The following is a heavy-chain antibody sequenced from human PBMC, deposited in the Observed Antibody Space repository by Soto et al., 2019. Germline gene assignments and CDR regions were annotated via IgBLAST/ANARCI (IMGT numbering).Heavy chain of an antibody. D-gene: IGHD1-26*01. V-gene: IGHV4-30-4*02. Sequence: PSETLSPTCAVSGGSLGSGDYYWSWIGQPPGNGLERIGNIYYSGSTYYNPSLKSRVTISVDTSKNQFPLQLSSETPADTAVYYCARGSKWELRMWFGLWSQGTLVTVSS. CDR1: GGSLGSGDYY. CDR2: IYYSGST. J-gene: IGHJ5*02. CDR3: ARGSKWELRMWFGL.